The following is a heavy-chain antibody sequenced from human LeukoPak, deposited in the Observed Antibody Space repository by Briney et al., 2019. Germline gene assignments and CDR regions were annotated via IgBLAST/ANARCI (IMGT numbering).Heavy chain of an antibody. Sequence: SETLSLTCTVSGGSSSSYYWSWIRQPPGKGLGWIGYIYYSGSTNYNPSLKSRVTISVDTSKNQFSLKLSSVTAADTAVYYCARDPRYCSGGSCYHSFDYWGQGTLVTVSS. J-gene: IGHJ4*02. V-gene: IGHV4-59*01. CDR2: IYYSGST. CDR1: GGSSSSYY. D-gene: IGHD2-15*01. CDR3: ARDPRYCSGGSCYHSFDY.